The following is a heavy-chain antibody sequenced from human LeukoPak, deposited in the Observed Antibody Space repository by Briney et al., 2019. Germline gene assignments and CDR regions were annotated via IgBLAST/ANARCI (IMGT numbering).Heavy chain of an antibody. J-gene: IGHJ4*02. CDR3: AREGREGYYFDY. V-gene: IGHV3-21*01. D-gene: IGHD1-26*01. CDR2: ISSSSSYI. Sequence: PGGSLRLSCAASGFTFSSYSMNWVRQAPGKGLEWVSSISSSSSYIYYADSVKGRFTISRDNAKNSLYLQMNSLRAEDTAVYYCAREGREGYYFDYWGQGTLAPVSS. CDR1: GFTFSSYS.